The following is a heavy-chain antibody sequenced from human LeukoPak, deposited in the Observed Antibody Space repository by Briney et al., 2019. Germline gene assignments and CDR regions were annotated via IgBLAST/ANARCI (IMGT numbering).Heavy chain of an antibody. D-gene: IGHD1-26*01. CDR1: GGSVSSGSYY. Sequence: PSETLSLTCTVPGGSVSSGSYYWSWIRQPPGKGLEWIGYIYYSGSTNYNPSLKSRVTISVDTSKNQFSLKLSSVTAADTAVYYCASVSGSYYPAFDYWGQGTLVTVSS. CDR3: ASVSGSYYPAFDY. V-gene: IGHV4-61*01. J-gene: IGHJ4*02. CDR2: IYYSGST.